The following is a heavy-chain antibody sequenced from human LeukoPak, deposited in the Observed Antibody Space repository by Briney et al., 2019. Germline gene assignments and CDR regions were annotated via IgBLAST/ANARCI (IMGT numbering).Heavy chain of an antibody. CDR2: ISWNSGSI. V-gene: IGHV3-9*01. D-gene: IGHD5-18*01. Sequence: GGSLRLSCAASGFTFDDYAMHWVRQAPGKGLEWVSGISWNSGSIGYADSVKGRFTISRDNAKNSLYLQMNSLRAEDTAVYYCARPQTGYSYGPDYWGQGTLVTVSS. J-gene: IGHJ4*02. CDR1: GFTFDDYA. CDR3: ARPQTGYSYGPDY.